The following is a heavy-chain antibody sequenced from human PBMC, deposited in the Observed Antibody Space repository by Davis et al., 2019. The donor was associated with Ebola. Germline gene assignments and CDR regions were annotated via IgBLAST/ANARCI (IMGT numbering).Heavy chain of an antibody. CDR3: AKVMWNHRTYGMDV. V-gene: IGHV3-9*01. Sequence: GGSLRLSCAASGFTFDDYAMHWVRQAPGKGLAWVSGISWNSGSIGYADSVKGRFTISRDNANNYLYLQMNSLRAEDTTLYYCAKVMWNHRTYGMDVWGQGTTVTVSS. CDR2: ISWNSGSI. CDR1: GFTFDDYA. D-gene: IGHD1-14*01. J-gene: IGHJ6*02.